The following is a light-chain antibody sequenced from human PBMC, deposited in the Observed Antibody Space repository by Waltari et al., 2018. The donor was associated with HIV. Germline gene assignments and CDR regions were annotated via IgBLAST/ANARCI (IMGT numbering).Light chain of an antibody. CDR3: QQNIHWPPYT. Sequence: LTQSPATLSVSPGERVTLSCRASQSLTANLAGYQQRPGQAPRLLIYGASSRATDIPARFTGRGSGTDYTLTISSVQSEDSAVYYCQQNIHWPPYTFGQGTKL. V-gene: IGKV3-15*01. CDR1: QSLTAN. J-gene: IGKJ2*01. CDR2: GAS.